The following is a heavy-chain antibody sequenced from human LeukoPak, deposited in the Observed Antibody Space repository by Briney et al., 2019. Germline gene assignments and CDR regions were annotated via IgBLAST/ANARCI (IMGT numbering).Heavy chain of an antibody. CDR1: GFTISFYW. V-gene: IGHV3-7*04. J-gene: IGHJ4*02. CDR3: VRDGGYYGPDS. CDR2: INQVASEK. D-gene: IGHD3-10*01. Sequence: GGSLRLSCAASGFTISFYWMSWVRQAPGKGLEWVANINQVASEKNYVDSVKGRFTISRDNAKNSLYLQMNSVRAEDTAMYYCVRDGGYYGPDSWGQGALVSVSS.